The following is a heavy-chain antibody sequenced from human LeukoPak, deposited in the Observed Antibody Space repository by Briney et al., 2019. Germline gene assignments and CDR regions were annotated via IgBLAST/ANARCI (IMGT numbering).Heavy chain of an antibody. CDR1: GGTFSSYA. CDR2: ISAYNGNT. V-gene: IGHV1-18*01. Sequence: ASVKVSCKASGGTFSSYAISWVRQAPGQGLEWMGWISAYNGNTNYAQKLQGRVTMTTDTSTSTACMELRSLRSDDTAVYYCARPSGYDWGDYFDYWGQGTLVTVSS. J-gene: IGHJ4*02. CDR3: ARPSGYDWGDYFDY. D-gene: IGHD5-12*01.